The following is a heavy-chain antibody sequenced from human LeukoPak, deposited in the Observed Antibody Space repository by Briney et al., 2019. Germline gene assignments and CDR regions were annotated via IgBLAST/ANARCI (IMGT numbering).Heavy chain of an antibody. CDR2: VYDSGSA. V-gene: IGHV4-59*08. Sequence: SVTLSLTCTVSGVSISTYYRSWIRQPPGKGVEWIGYVYDSGSANYNPSLKSRVTISVDTSKNQFSLKLSSVTAADTAVYYCAKHGGSWTFDYWGQGTLVTVSS. D-gene: IGHD6-13*01. J-gene: IGHJ4*02. CDR3: AKHGGSWTFDY. CDR1: GVSISTYY.